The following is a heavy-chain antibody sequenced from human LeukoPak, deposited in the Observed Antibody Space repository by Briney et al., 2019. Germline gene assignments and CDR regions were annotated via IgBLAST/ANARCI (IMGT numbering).Heavy chain of an antibody. CDR3: ATSRITMIVVVITEGYFDY. CDR1: GYTLTELS. V-gene: IGHV1-24*01. J-gene: IGHJ4*02. Sequence: ASVKVSCKVSGYTLTELSMHWVRQAPGKGLEWMGGFDPGDGETIYAQKFQGRVTMTEDTSTDTAYMELSSLRSEDTAVYYCATSRITMIVVVITEGYFDYWAREPWSPSPQ. CDR2: FDPGDGET. D-gene: IGHD3-22*01.